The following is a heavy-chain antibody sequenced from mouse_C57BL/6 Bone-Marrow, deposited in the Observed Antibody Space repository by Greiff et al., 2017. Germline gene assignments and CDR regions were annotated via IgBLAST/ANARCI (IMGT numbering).Heavy chain of an antibody. V-gene: IGHV5-4*01. Sequence: EVHLVESGGGLVKPGGSLKLSCAASGFTFSSYAMSWVRQTPEKRLEWVATISDGGSYTYYPDNVKGRLTISRDNAKNNLYLQMSHLKSEDTAMYYCARDDGYLFAYWGQGTLVTVSA. CDR1: GFTFSSYA. J-gene: IGHJ3*01. CDR3: ARDDGYLFAY. CDR2: ISDGGSYT. D-gene: IGHD2-3*01.